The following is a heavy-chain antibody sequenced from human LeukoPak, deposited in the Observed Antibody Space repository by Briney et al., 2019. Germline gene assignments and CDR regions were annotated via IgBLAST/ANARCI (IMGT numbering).Heavy chain of an antibody. Sequence: GGSLRLSCAAXGFTFSSYSMNWVRQAPGKGLEWVSYISSSSSTIYYADSVKGRFTISRDNAKNSLYLQMNSLRAEDTAVYYCARADCSSTSCYDYYYYGMDVWGQGTTVTVSS. CDR2: ISSSSSTI. CDR1: GFTFSSYS. J-gene: IGHJ6*02. CDR3: ARADCSSTSCYDYYYYGMDV. D-gene: IGHD2-2*01. V-gene: IGHV3-48*01.